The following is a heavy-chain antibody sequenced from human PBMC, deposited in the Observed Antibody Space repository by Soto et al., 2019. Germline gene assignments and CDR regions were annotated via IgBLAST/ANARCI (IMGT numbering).Heavy chain of an antibody. CDR3: AKDSGLWSGYPLNWFDP. CDR1: GFTFSSYG. CDR2: ISYDGSNK. Sequence: GGSLRLSCAASGFTFSSYGMHWVRQAPGKGLEWVAVISYDGSNKYYADSVKGRFTISRDNSKNTLYLQMNSLRAEDTAVYYCAKDSGLWSGYPLNWFDPWGQGT. V-gene: IGHV3-30*18. D-gene: IGHD3-3*01. J-gene: IGHJ5*02.